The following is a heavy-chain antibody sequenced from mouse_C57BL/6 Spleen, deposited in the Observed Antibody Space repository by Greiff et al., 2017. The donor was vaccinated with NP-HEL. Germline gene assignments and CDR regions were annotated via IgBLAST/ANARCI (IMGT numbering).Heavy chain of an antibody. Sequence: QVQLQQSGTELVKPGASVKLSCKASGYTFTSYWMHWVKQRPGQGLEWIGNINPSNGGTNYNEKFKSKATLTVDKSSSTAYMQLSSLTSEDSAVYYCARARGDDYDEEGYAMDYWGQGTSVTVSS. CDR1: GYTFTSYW. CDR3: ARARGDDYDEEGYAMDY. D-gene: IGHD2-4*01. J-gene: IGHJ4*01. CDR2: INPSNGGT. V-gene: IGHV1-53*01.